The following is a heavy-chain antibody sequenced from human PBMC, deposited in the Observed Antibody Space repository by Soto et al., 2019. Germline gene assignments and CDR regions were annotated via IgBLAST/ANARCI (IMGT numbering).Heavy chain of an antibody. J-gene: IGHJ6*02. CDR2: IIPIFGTA. Sequence: SVKVSCKASGGTFSSYAISWVRQAPGQGLEWMGGIIPIFGTANYAQKFQGRVTITADESTSTAYMELSSLRSEDTAVYYCATNILTGYYDYYYYGMDVWGQGTTVTVSS. V-gene: IGHV1-69*13. D-gene: IGHD3-9*01. CDR1: GGTFSSYA. CDR3: ATNILTGYYDYYYYGMDV.